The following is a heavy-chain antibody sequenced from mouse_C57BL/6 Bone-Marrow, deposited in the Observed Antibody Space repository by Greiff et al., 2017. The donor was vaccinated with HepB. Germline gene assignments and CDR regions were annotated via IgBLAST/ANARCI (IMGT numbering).Heavy chain of an antibody. CDR3: ARSPPYAMDY. J-gene: IGHJ4*01. V-gene: IGHV1-82*01. CDR2: IYPGDGDT. CDR1: GYAFSSSW. Sequence: QVQLQQSGPELAKPGASVKISCKASGYAFSSSWMNWVKQRPGKGLEWIGRIYPGDGDTNYNGKFKGKATLTADKSSSTAYMQLSSLTSEDSAVYFCARSPPYAMDYWGQGTSVTVSS.